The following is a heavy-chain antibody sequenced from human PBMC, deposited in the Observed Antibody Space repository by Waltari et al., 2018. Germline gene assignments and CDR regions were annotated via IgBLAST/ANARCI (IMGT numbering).Heavy chain of an antibody. J-gene: IGHJ4*02. D-gene: IGHD6-19*01. Sequence: EVQLVESGGGLVQPGGSLSLACAAAGFTVSSNYRSLVRQAPRKGLEWVSLIYSDGRTYYADSVKGRFTISRDNYKNTVYLQMSRLRVEDTAVYYCAKDAGPVAAEGDYWGQGTLVTVSS. CDR2: IYSDGRT. CDR1: GFTVSSNY. V-gene: IGHV3-66*01. CDR3: AKDAGPVAAEGDY.